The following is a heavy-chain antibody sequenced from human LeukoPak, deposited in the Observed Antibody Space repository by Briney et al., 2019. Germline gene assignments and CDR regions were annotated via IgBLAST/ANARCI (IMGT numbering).Heavy chain of an antibody. CDR3: AREGGYYGSGSFFDY. Sequence: ASVKVSCKASGYTFSNYDINWVRQTTGQGLEWMGWMHPSSGNTGLALKFQGRLTITRNISISTAYMELSSLTSEDTAVYYCAREGGYYGSGSFFDYWGQGTLVTVSS. D-gene: IGHD3-10*01. CDR2: MHPSSGNT. V-gene: IGHV1-8*03. CDR1: GYTFSNYD. J-gene: IGHJ4*02.